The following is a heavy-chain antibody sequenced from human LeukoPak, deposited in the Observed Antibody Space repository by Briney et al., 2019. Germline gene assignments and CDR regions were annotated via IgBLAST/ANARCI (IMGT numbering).Heavy chain of an antibody. V-gene: IGHV1-2*02. J-gene: IGHJ4*02. CDR3: ARGGGYYDSSGYYIHDY. CDR2: INPNSGGT. Sequence: GASVKVSCKASGYTFAGYYMHWVRQAPGQGLEWMGWINPNSGGTNYAQKFQGRVTMTRDTSISTAYMELSRLRSDDTAMYYCARGGGYYDSSGYYIHDYWGQGTLVTVSS. D-gene: IGHD3-22*01. CDR1: GYTFAGYY.